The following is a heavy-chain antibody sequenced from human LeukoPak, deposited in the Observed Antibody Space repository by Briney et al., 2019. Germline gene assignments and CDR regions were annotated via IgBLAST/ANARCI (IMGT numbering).Heavy chain of an antibody. Sequence: GGSLRLSCAASGFTFSSYSMNWVRQAPGKGLEWVSYISSSSSTIYYADSVKGRFTISRDNAKNSLYLQMNSLRDEDTAVYYCARDLSSSWYNAFDIWGQGTMVTVSS. CDR2: ISSSSSTI. J-gene: IGHJ3*02. CDR3: ARDLSSSWYNAFDI. V-gene: IGHV3-48*02. CDR1: GFTFSSYS. D-gene: IGHD6-13*01.